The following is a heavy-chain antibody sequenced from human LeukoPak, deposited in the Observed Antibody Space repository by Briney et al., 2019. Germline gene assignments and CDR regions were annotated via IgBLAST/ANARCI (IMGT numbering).Heavy chain of an antibody. J-gene: IGHJ4*02. Sequence: PGGSLRLSCAASGFTFSSYAMHWVRQAPGKGLEWVAVISYDGSNKYYADSVKGRFTISRDNSKNTLYLRMNSLRAEDTAVYYCARGMGSIDYWGQGTLVTVSS. V-gene: IGHV3-30*04. CDR1: GFTFSSYA. D-gene: IGHD2-8*01. CDR3: ARGMGSIDY. CDR2: ISYDGSNK.